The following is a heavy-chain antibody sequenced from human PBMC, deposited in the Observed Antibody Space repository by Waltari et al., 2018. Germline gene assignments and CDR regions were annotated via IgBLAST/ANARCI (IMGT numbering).Heavy chain of an antibody. Sequence: QVQLVQSGAEVKKPGSSVKVSCTASGGTFSRYAISWVRQAPGQGLEWRGRIIPILGIANYAQKFQGRVTITADKSTSTAYMELSSLRSEDTAVYYCAPEYSSSGRFVYWGQGTLVTVSS. J-gene: IGHJ4*02. CDR1: GGTFSRYA. V-gene: IGHV1-69*09. CDR3: APEYSSSGRFVY. D-gene: IGHD6-6*01. CDR2: IIPILGIA.